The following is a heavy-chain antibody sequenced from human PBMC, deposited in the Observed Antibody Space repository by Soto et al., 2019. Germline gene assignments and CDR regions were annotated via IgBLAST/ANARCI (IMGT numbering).Heavy chain of an antibody. CDR3: ARGRQVAPSALFRRAGDYSLDV. CDR1: GGSFSGYQ. J-gene: IGHJ6*02. D-gene: IGHD2-2*01. Sequence: SETLSLTCAVYGGSFSGYQWTWIRQPPGKGLEWIGEINHRGSTYLNPSRGSRVTFFVDTAKNQFSLKLRSVAAADTAVYYCARGRQVAPSALFRRAGDYSLDVWGQGTTVTVSS. CDR2: INHRGST. V-gene: IGHV4-34*01.